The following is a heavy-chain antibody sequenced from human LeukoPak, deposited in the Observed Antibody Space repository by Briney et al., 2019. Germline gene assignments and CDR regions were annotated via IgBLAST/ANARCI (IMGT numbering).Heavy chain of an antibody. CDR3: ASSSGRGAFDI. CDR1: GGPFSGYY. D-gene: IGHD6-19*01. Sequence: SETLSLTCAVYGGPFSGYYWSWISQPPGKGVEWIGEINHSGSTNYNPSLKSRVTISVDTSKNQFSLKLSSVTAADTAVYYCASSSGRGAFDIWGQGTMVTVSS. J-gene: IGHJ3*02. V-gene: IGHV4-34*01. CDR2: INHSGST.